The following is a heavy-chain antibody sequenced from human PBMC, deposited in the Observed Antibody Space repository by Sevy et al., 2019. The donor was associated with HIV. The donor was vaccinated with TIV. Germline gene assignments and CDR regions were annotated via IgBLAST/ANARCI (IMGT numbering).Heavy chain of an antibody. CDR1: GFSFGSYG. Sequence: GGSLRLSCAVSGFSFGSYGMSWVRQAPGKGLEWVSGISGNGASTYYADSVKGRFTISRDNSKNRLYLQMNSLRAEDRAVYYCAKGSRSSSDVAYLDDWGKGTMVTVSS. J-gene: IGHJ6*03. CDR3: AKGSRSSSDVAYLDD. D-gene: IGHD6-6*01. CDR2: ISGNGAST. V-gene: IGHV3-23*01.